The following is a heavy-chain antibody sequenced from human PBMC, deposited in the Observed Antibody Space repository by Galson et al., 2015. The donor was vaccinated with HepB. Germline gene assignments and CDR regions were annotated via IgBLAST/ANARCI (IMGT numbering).Heavy chain of an antibody. CDR1: GGSISSSSYY. CDR2: IYYSGST. J-gene: IGHJ4*02. Sequence: LSLTCTVSGGSISSSSYYWGWIRQPPGKGLEWIASIYYSGSTYYNPSLKSRVTISVDTSKNQFSLKLSSVTAADTAVYYCSRLSGYYYLDIDYWGQGTLVTVSS. CDR3: SRLSGYYYLDIDY. V-gene: IGHV4-39*01. D-gene: IGHD3-22*01.